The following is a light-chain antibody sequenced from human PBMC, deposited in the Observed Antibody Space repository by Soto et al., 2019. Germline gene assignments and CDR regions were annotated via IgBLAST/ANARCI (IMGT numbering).Light chain of an antibody. V-gene: IGLV1-40*01. Sequence: QSVLAQPPSVSGAPGQTVAISCTGTSSNIGPGFDVHWYQQLPGTAPKLVLYGNTIRPSGVPDRFSGSRSGSSASLVITGLRAEDEADYYCQSYDSSLTGSVFGTGTKVTVL. CDR1: SSNIGPGFD. CDR3: QSYDSSLTGSV. J-gene: IGLJ1*01. CDR2: GNT.